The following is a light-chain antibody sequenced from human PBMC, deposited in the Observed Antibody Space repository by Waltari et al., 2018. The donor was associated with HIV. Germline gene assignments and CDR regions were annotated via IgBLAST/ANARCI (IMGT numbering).Light chain of an antibody. CDR2: GAS. Sequence: EIVLTQSPGTLSLSPGERATLSCRASQSVSRTYLAWYQQKPGKAPRLLIYGASSRATGIPDRFSGSGSGTDFTLTISRLEPEDFAVYYCQQYANSPYTFGQGTKLEIK. CDR1: QSVSRTY. J-gene: IGKJ2*01. CDR3: QQYANSPYT. V-gene: IGKV3-20*01.